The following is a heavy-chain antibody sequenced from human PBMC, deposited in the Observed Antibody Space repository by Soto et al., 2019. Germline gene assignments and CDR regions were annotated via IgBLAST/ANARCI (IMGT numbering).Heavy chain of an antibody. J-gene: IGHJ3*02. CDR3: ARVRGYSGYDDAFDI. Sequence: ASVKVSCKASGYTFTGYYMHWVRQAPGQGLEWMGWINPNSGGTNYAQKFQGRVTMTRDTSNSTAYMELSRLRSDDTAVYYCARVRGYSGYDDAFDIWGQGTMVTVSS. CDR1: GYTFTGYY. CDR2: INPNSGGT. D-gene: IGHD5-12*01. V-gene: IGHV1-2*02.